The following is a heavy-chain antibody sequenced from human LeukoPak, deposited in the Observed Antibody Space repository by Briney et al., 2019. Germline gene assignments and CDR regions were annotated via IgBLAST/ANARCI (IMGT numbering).Heavy chain of an antibody. Sequence: SVKVSCKASGYTFTSYYMHWVRQAPGQGLEWMGGIIPIFGTANYAQKFQGRVTITADESTSTAYMELSSLRSEDTAVYYCARDLGYCTNGVCHTRFDYWGQGTLVAVSS. J-gene: IGHJ4*02. D-gene: IGHD2-8*01. CDR3: ARDLGYCTNGVCHTRFDY. CDR2: IIPIFGTA. CDR1: GYTFTSYY. V-gene: IGHV1-69*13.